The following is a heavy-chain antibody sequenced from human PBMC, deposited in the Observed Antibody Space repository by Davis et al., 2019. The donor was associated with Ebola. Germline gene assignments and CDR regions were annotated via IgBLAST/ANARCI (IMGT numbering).Heavy chain of an antibody. CDR2: IQSGGGT. CDR3: ARDLSWAGYFDD. CDR1: GFTVRTYF. V-gene: IGHV3-66*02. J-gene: IGHJ4*02. Sequence: GGSLRLSCAATGFTVRTYFMNWARQAPGKGLEWVSVIQSGGGTYYADSVKGRFTISRDNSKNTLYLQMNSLRVEDTAVYYCARDLSWAGYFDDWGQGTLVTVSS. D-gene: IGHD6-13*01.